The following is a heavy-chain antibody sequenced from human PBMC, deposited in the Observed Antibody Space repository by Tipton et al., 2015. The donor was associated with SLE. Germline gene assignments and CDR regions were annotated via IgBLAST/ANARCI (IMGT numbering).Heavy chain of an antibody. Sequence: SLRLSCAASGFTFSSYAMHWVRQAPGKGLEWVAVISYDGSNKYYADSVKGRFTISRDNSKNTLYLQMNSLRAEDTAVYYCARDLLIRYSSSLDYWGQGTLLTVSS. CDR3: ARDLLIRYSSSLDY. CDR2: ISYDGSNK. CDR1: GFTFSSYA. V-gene: IGHV3-30*04. J-gene: IGHJ4*02. D-gene: IGHD6-6*01.